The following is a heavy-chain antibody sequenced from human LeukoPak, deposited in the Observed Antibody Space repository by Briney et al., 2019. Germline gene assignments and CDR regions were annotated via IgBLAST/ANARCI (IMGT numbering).Heavy chain of an antibody. V-gene: IGHV1-2*02. Sequence: ASVKVSCKASGYTFTGYYMHWVRQAPGQGLEWMGWINPNSGGTNYAQKFQGRVTMTRDTSISTAYMELSRLRSDDTAVYYCARGPSFYCSSTSCYKFRALDIWGQGTMVTVSS. D-gene: IGHD2-2*02. CDR1: GYTFTGYY. CDR2: INPNSGGT. CDR3: ARGPSFYCSSTSCYKFRALDI. J-gene: IGHJ3*02.